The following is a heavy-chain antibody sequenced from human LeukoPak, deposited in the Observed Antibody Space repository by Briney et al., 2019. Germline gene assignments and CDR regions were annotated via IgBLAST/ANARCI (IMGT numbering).Heavy chain of an antibody. CDR2: ISAYNGNT. CDR1: GYTFTNYV. J-gene: IGHJ3*02. CDR3: AREIGDYVWGSYRYGGAFDI. D-gene: IGHD3-16*02. V-gene: IGHV1-18*01. Sequence: GGSVKVSCKASGYTFTNYVINWVRQAPGQGLEWMGWISAYNGNTNYAQKLQGRVTMTTDTSTSTAYMELRSLRSDDTAVYYCAREIGDYVWGSYRYGGAFDIWGQGTMVTVSS.